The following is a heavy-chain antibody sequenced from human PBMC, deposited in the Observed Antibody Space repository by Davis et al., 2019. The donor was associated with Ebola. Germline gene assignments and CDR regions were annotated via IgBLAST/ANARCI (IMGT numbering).Heavy chain of an antibody. CDR1: GFTFSSYG. CDR2: IWYDGSNK. CDR3: ARPWYSGTYYDAYDI. Sequence: GESLKISCAASGFTFSSYGMHWVRQAPGKGLEWVAVIWYDGSNKYYADSVKGRFTISRDNSKNTLYLQMNSLRAEDTAVYYCARPWYSGTYYDAYDIWGQGTMVAVSS. V-gene: IGHV3-33*01. J-gene: IGHJ3*02. D-gene: IGHD1-26*01.